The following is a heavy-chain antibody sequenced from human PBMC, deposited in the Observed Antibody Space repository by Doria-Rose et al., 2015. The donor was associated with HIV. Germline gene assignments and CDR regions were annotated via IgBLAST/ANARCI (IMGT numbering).Heavy chain of an antibody. CDR1: GVSLSSPGMG. CDR2: IFSDDER. Sequence: VTLKESGPVLVKPTETLTLTCTVSGVSLSSPGMGASWIRQPPVKALEWLADIFSDDERSYKTSLKSRLTISRGTSKSQVGLTMTDMDPVDTATYYCARIKSSRWYHKYYFDFWGQGTLVIVSA. CDR3: ARIKSSRWYHKYYFDF. D-gene: IGHD6-13*01. J-gene: IGHJ4*02. V-gene: IGHV2-26*01.